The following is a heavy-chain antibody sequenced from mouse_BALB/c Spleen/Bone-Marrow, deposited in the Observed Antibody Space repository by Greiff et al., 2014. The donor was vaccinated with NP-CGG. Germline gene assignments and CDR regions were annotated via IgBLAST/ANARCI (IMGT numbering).Heavy chain of an antibody. D-gene: IGHD1-1*02. CDR1: GFTFSDFY. J-gene: IGHJ4*01. CDR3: ARSGERYGAMDY. CDR2: ISDGGTYT. V-gene: IGHV5-4*02. Sequence: DVKLVESGGDLVKPGGSLKLSCAASGFTFSDFYMFWFRQTPEKRLEWVASISDGGTYTYYPDSVKGRFTISRDNAKNNLYLQMSSLKSEDTAMYYCARSGERYGAMDYWGQGTSVTVPS.